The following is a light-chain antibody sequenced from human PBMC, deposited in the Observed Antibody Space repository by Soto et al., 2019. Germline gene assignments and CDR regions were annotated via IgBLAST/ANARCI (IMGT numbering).Light chain of an antibody. Sequence: EIVMTQSPATLSVSPGEGATLSCRASQSVSNNLAWYQQKPGQPPRLLIYGASNRAAGVAARFSGSGSGTEFPLTITSLPSEDFAVYYCQQYDNWPPLTFGGGTRVDI. J-gene: IGKJ4*01. CDR3: QQYDNWPPLT. CDR1: QSVSNN. V-gene: IGKV3-15*01. CDR2: GAS.